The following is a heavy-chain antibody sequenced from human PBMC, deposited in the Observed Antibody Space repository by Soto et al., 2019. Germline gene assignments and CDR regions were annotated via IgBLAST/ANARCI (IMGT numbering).Heavy chain of an antibody. J-gene: IGHJ5*02. CDR1: GASISGTTYC. Sequence: SETLSLTCTVSGASISGTTYCWSWIRQHPGKGLEWIGDIYYSGNTYYNPSLKSRVSLSVDTSMNQFSLKLSSVTAADTAVYYCTRGKIGTTTPKRNWFDPWGQGTLVTVSS. CDR3: TRGKIGTTTPKRNWFDP. V-gene: IGHV4-31*06. CDR2: IYYSGNT. D-gene: IGHD2-2*01.